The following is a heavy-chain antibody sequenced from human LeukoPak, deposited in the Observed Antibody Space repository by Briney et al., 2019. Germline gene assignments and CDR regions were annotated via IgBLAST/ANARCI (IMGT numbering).Heavy chain of an antibody. CDR3: ARGLVGYCSGGSCYSKGLHYFDY. V-gene: IGHV4-34*01. Sequence: SETLSLTCAVDGGSFSGYYWSWIRQPPGKGLEWIGEINHSGSTNYNPSLKSRVTISVDTSKNQFSLKLSSVTAADTAVYYCARGLVGYCSGGSCYSKGLHYFDYWGQGTLVTVSS. J-gene: IGHJ4*02. CDR1: GGSFSGYY. CDR2: INHSGST. D-gene: IGHD2-15*01.